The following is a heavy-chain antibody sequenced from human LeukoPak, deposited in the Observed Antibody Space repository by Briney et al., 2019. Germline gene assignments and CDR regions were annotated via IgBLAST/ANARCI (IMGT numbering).Heavy chain of an antibody. CDR3: ARDPSLWVQWPYFDY. CDR2: IYTSGST. D-gene: IGHD6-19*01. CDR1: GGSISSGSYY. Sequence: SQTLSLTCTVSGGSISSGSYYWRWIRQPAGKGLEWIGRIYTSGSTNYNPSLKSRVTISVDTSKNQFSLKLSSVTAADTAVYYCARDPSLWVQWPYFDYWGQGTLVTVSS. J-gene: IGHJ4*02. V-gene: IGHV4-61*02.